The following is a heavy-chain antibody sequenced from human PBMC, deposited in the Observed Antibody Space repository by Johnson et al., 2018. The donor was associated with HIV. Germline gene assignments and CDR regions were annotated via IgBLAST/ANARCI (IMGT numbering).Heavy chain of an antibody. D-gene: IGHD2-2*01. Sequence: VQLVESGGGVVQSGRSLRLSCAASGFTLSNYGMHWVRQAPGKGLEWVALIWYDGSNRYYADSVKGRFTISRDNSKNMLYLEVNSLRAEDTDVYYCAKESGYCSSSSCYGDAFDIWGQGTMVTVSS. CDR2: IWYDGSNR. V-gene: IGHV3-33*06. CDR1: GFTLSNYG. CDR3: AKESGYCSSSSCYGDAFDI. J-gene: IGHJ3*02.